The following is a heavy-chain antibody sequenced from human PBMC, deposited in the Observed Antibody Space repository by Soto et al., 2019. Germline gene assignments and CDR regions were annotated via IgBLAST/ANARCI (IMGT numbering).Heavy chain of an antibody. Sequence: QVQLQESGPGLVKPSQTLSLTCTVSGGSISSGDYYWSWIRQPPGKGLEWIGYIYYSGSTYYNPSLKSRVTISVDTCKNQFSLKVSSVTAADTAVYYCASSPHARDLEWLADFEYWGQGTLVTVSS. CDR3: ASSPHARDLEWLADFEY. V-gene: IGHV4-30-4*01. CDR2: IYYSGST. D-gene: IGHD3-3*01. J-gene: IGHJ4*02. CDR1: GGSISSGDYY.